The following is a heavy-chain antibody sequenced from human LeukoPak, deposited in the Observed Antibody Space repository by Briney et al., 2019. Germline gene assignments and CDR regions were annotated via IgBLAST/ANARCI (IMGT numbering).Heavy chain of an antibody. J-gene: IGHJ3*02. CDR1: GYTFTSYG. V-gene: IGHV1-18*01. CDR3: ARDPRRTVGAWDAFDI. D-gene: IGHD1-26*01. CDR2: ISAYNGNT. Sequence: ASVKVSCKASGYTFTSYGISWVRQAPGQGLEWMGWISAYNGNTNYAQKLQGRVTMTTDTSTSTAYMELRSLRSDDTAVYYCARDPRRTVGAWDAFDIWGQGTMVTVSS.